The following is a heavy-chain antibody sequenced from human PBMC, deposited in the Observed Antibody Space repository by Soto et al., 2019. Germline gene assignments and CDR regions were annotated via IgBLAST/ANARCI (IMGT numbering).Heavy chain of an antibody. CDR1: GFTFDDYA. Sequence: EVQLVESGGGLVQPGRSLRLSCAASGFTFDDYAMHWVRQAPGKGLEWVSGISWNSGSIGYADSVKGRFTISRDNAKNSLYLQMNSLRAEDTALYYCAKVAGYDYLRYYYYYMDVWGKGTTVTVSS. V-gene: IGHV3-9*01. D-gene: IGHD5-12*01. J-gene: IGHJ6*03. CDR2: ISWNSGSI. CDR3: AKVAGYDYLRYYYYYMDV.